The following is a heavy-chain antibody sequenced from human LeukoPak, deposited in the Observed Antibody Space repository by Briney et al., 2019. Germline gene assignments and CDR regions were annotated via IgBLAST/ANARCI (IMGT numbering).Heavy chain of an antibody. CDR3: ARDVASIAARTRTYNWFDP. CDR2: IIPILGIA. J-gene: IGHJ5*02. Sequence: SVKVSCKASGGTFSSYAISWVRQAPGQGLEWMGRIIPILGIANHAQKFQGRVTITADKSTSTAYMELSSLRSEDTAVYYCARDVASIAARTRTYNWFDPWGQGTLVTVSS. D-gene: IGHD6-6*01. V-gene: IGHV1-69*04. CDR1: GGTFSSYA.